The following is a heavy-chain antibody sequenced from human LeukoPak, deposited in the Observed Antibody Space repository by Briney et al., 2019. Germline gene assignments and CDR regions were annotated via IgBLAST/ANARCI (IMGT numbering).Heavy chain of an antibody. CDR3: ARGLRGGEYFDY. CDR2: IFHTGSA. CDR1: GYSISSGYQ. Sequence: SETLSLTCAVSGYSISSGYQWAWIRQPPGKTLEWIGSIFHTGSAHYNPSLKSRVTISVDTSKNQFSLKLSSVTAADTAVYYCARGLRGGEYFDYWGQGTLVTVSS. V-gene: IGHV4-38-2*01. D-gene: IGHD2-21*01. J-gene: IGHJ4*02.